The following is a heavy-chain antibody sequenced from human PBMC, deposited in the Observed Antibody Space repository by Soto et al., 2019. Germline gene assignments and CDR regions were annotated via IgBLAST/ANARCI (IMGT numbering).Heavy chain of an antibody. CDR1: GFTFSDHA. CDR3: VKEGKVGVEGFDF. D-gene: IGHD1-26*01. Sequence: SGFTFSDHAXHWVRQAPGEGLEWVSGIRGDLVTTPYADSVKGRFTISRDNSKNTLYLQMNSLRAEDTAIYYCVKEGKVGVEGFDFWGQGTLVTVSS. V-gene: IGHV3-23*01. J-gene: IGHJ4*02. CDR2: IRGDLVTT.